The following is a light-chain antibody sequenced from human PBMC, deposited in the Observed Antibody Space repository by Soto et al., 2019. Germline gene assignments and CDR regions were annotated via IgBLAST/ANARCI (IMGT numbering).Light chain of an antibody. CDR1: QSVRSSH. V-gene: IGKV3-20*01. CDR3: QQYSSSPLT. J-gene: IGKJ4*01. Sequence: EIVLTQSPGTLSLSPGERATLSCRASQSVRSSHLAWYQQMPGQAPRLLIYGTSNRATGIPDRFSGSGSGTDFTLTISRLEPEDFAVYYCQQYSSSPLTFGGGTKWIS. CDR2: GTS.